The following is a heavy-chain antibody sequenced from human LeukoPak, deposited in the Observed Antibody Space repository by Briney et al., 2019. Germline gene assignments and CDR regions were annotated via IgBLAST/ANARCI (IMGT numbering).Heavy chain of an antibody. CDR2: IYYSGST. Sequence: PSETLSLTCTVSGGSISSSSYYWGWIRQPPGKGLEWIGSIYYSGSTYYNPSLKSRVTISVDTSKNQFSLKLSSVTAADTAVYYCAGGYSSGWYPFDYWGQGTLVTVSS. D-gene: IGHD6-19*01. CDR1: GGSISSSSYY. CDR3: AGGYSSGWYPFDY. J-gene: IGHJ4*02. V-gene: IGHV4-39*07.